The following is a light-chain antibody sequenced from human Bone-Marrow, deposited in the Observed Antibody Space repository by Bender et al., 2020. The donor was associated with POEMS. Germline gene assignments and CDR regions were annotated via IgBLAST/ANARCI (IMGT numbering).Light chain of an antibody. J-gene: IGLJ2*01. CDR3: QAWDTYSVI. CDR1: DLGDKY. CDR2: QDT. Sequence: SYEVTQPPSVSVPPGQTASITCSGDDLGDKYVAWYQQKRGQSPVLVIYQDTKRPSGIPERFSGSNSGNTATLTISGTQAMDEADYYCQAWDTYSVIFGGGTKLTVL. V-gene: IGLV3-1*01.